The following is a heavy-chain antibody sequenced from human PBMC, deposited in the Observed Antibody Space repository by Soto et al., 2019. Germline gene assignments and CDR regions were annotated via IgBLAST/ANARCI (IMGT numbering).Heavy chain of an antibody. CDR2: ISAYNGNT. CDR3: ARVYRITMVRGELSEY. D-gene: IGHD3-10*01. Sequence: QVQLVQSGAEVKKPGASVKVSCKASGYTFTSYGISWVRQAPGQGLEWMGWISAYNGNTNYAQKLQGRVTMTTDTSTSTPYMELRSLRSDETAVYYCARVYRITMVRGELSEYWGQGTLVTVSS. V-gene: IGHV1-18*01. CDR1: GYTFTSYG. J-gene: IGHJ4*02.